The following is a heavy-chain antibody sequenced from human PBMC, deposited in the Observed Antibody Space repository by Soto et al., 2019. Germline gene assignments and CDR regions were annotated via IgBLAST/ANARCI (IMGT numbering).Heavy chain of an antibody. D-gene: IGHD1-26*01. CDR1: GGSISSGGWF. CDR3: ARGRSGTYPHHFDY. V-gene: IGHV4-31*03. CDR2: IDYTGST. Sequence: QVQMQESGPGLVKPSQTLSPTCTVSGGSISSGGWFWSWIRQPLGKDLEWMGYIDYTGSTSYNPSLQIRLTISLDTSKNHFSLSLNSATAADTAVYYCARGRSGTYPHHFDYWGQGTLVTVSS. J-gene: IGHJ4*02.